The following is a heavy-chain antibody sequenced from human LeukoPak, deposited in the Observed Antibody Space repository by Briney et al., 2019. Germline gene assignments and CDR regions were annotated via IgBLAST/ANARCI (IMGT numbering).Heavy chain of an antibody. CDR2: IYTSGST. V-gene: IGHV4-61*02. D-gene: IGHD4-17*01. CDR1: GGSISSGSYY. Sequence: SQTLSLTCTVSGGSISSGSYYWSWIRQPAGKGLEWIGRIYTSGSTNYNPSLKSRVTISVDTSKNQFSLKLSSVTAADTAVYYCARTLIRRGMTTVIYYFDYWGQGTLVTVSS. J-gene: IGHJ4*02. CDR3: ARTLIRRGMTTVIYYFDY.